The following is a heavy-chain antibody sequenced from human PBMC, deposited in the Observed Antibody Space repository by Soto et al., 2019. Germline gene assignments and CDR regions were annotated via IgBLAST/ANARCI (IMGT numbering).Heavy chain of an antibody. D-gene: IGHD1-1*01. CDR3: ARFLQLRPLDY. Sequence: QVQLVQSGGEVKKPGASVKVSCRASGYTFTSFGIGWVRQAPGQGLEFMGWITVSNGNPDYAQKFQGRLTMTADTSTSTAYMELRSLTSDDTAVYYCARFLQLRPLDYWGQGTLVTVSS. CDR1: GYTFTSFG. J-gene: IGHJ4*02. CDR2: ITVSNGNP. V-gene: IGHV1-18*01.